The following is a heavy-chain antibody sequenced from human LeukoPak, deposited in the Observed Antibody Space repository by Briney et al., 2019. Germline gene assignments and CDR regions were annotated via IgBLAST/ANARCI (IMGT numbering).Heavy chain of an antibody. CDR2: IKQDGSEK. CDR3: ARDGLWFGETHFDY. V-gene: IGHV3-7*03. Sequence: PGGSLRLSCAASGFTFSSYWMSWVRQAPGKGLEWVANIKQDGSEKNYVDSVKGRFTISRDNAKNSLYLQMNSLRAEDTAVYYCARDGLWFGETHFDYWGQGTLVTVSS. CDR1: GFTFSSYW. D-gene: IGHD3-10*01. J-gene: IGHJ4*02.